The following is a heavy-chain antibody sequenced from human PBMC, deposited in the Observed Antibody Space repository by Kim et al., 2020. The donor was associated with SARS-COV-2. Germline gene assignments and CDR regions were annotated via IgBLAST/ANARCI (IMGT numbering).Heavy chain of an antibody. CDR1: GGSISSYY. J-gene: IGHJ4*02. Sequence: SETLSLTCTVSGGSISSYYWSWIRQPPGKGLEWIGYIYYSGSTNYNPSLKSRVTISVDTSKNQFSLKLSSVTAADTAVYYCARDSGDYGFDYWGQGTLVTVSS. CDR3: ARDSGDYGFDY. D-gene: IGHD4-17*01. CDR2: IYYSGST. V-gene: IGHV4-59*01.